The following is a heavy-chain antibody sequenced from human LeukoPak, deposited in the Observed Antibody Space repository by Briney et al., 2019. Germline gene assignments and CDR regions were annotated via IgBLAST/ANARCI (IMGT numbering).Heavy chain of an antibody. Sequence: SETLSLTCTVPGGSVSSGRYYWSWIRQPPGKGLEWIGEINHSGSANYNPSLKSRVTISVDTSKNQFSLKLSSVTAADTAVYYCARHDGGGSWGQGTLVTVSS. CDR3: ARHDGGGS. D-gene: IGHD3-16*01. CDR2: INHSGSA. J-gene: IGHJ5*02. CDR1: GGSVSSGRYY. V-gene: IGHV4-34*01.